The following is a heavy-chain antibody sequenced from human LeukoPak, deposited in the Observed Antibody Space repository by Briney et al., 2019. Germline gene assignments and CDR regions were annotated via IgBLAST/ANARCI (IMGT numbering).Heavy chain of an antibody. CDR3: AREVYRHDFHQKAYDY. D-gene: IGHD1-26*01. V-gene: IGHV1-46*01. Sequence: GASVKLSCKASGYTFTTYYIHWVRQAPGQGLEWIGVINSRDGTTSDPQKFQGRLTMTRDTSTSTVYMELNSLRSEDTAVYYCAREVYRHDFHQKAYDYWGQGALVTVSS. CDR2: INSRDGTT. CDR1: GYTFTTYY. J-gene: IGHJ4*02.